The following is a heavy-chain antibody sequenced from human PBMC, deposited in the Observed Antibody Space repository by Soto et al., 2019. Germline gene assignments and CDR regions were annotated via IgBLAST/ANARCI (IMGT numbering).Heavy chain of an antibody. CDR3: VMTTVTASYYYMDV. CDR1: GYTFTNYG. V-gene: IGHV1-18*01. CDR2: FSTYNGNT. D-gene: IGHD4-17*01. J-gene: IGHJ6*03. Sequence: QVQLVQAGAEVKQPGASVMVSCKASGYTFTNYGFTWVRQSPGQGLEWLGWFSTYNGNTKYAQKVQGRLAMTTDTSTSTANMELTSLRSDDTALYYCVMTTVTASYYYMDVWGKGYTVTAS.